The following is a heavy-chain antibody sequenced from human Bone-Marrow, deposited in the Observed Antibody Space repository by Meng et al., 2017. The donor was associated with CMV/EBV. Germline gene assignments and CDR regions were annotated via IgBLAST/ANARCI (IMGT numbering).Heavy chain of an antibody. J-gene: IGHJ4*02. Sequence: GGSLRLSCKGSGYCFTSYWSGWVRQMPGKGLEWMGIIYPGDSDTRYSPSFQGQVTISADKYSSTAYLQWSSLKASDTAVYYCASLFKLDDVWGSYRPPYFDYWAQGTLVTVSS. CDR2: IYPGDSDT. CDR1: GYCFTSYW. CDR3: ASLFKLDDVWGSYRPPYFDY. V-gene: IGHV5-51*01. D-gene: IGHD3-16*02.